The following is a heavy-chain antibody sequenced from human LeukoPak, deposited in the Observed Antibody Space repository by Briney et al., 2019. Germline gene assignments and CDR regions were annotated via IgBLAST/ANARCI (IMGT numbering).Heavy chain of an antibody. CDR2: INLGDSDT. CDR1: GYSFTNYW. CDR3: ARLALDSSSWYSNWFDP. Sequence: GESLKISCKGPGYSFTNYWSGWGRQIPGKALEWRGIINLGDSDTRYSPSFQGQVTISADKSISTAYLQWSSLKASDTAMYYCARLALDSSSWYSNWFDPWGQGTLVTVSS. D-gene: IGHD6-13*01. V-gene: IGHV5-51*01. J-gene: IGHJ5*02.